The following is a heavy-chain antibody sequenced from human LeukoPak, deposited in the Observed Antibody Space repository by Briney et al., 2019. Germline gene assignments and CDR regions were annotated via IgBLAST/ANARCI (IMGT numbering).Heavy chain of an antibody. CDR2: IYYSGST. V-gene: IGHV4-39*01. J-gene: IGHJ1*01. Sequence: SETLSLTCTISGGFISSSSYYWGWIRQPPGKGLEWVGDIYYSGSTYYNPALKSRVSMSIDTSKNQFSLELRSVAAADTALYYCARRRYYDSTGYLEWGQGTLVTVTS. D-gene: IGHD3-22*01. CDR3: ARRRYYDSTGYLE. CDR1: GGFISSSSYY.